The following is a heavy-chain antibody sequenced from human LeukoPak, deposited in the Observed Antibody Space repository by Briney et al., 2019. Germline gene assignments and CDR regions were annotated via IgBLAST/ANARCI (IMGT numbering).Heavy chain of an antibody. V-gene: IGHV3-11*01. J-gene: IGHJ6*03. CDR2: ISYSGNTR. D-gene: IGHD6-13*01. CDR1: GFTFSNSY. Sequence: GGSLRLSCAASGFTFSNSYMSWIRQTPGKGLEWIAYISYSGNTRYYADSVKGRSTISRDNAKNSLYLQMNRLTAEDTAVYFCYRFSADYAYYNDVWGNGTTVTVS. CDR3: YRFSADYAYYNDV.